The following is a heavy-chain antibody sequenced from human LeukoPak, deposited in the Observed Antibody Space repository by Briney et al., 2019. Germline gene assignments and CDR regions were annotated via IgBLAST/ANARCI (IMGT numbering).Heavy chain of an antibody. J-gene: IGHJ4*02. CDR2: ISSSSSYI. V-gene: IGHV3-21*01. CDR1: GFTFSSYS. CDR3: ARAPPLRFLEWFKYYFDY. Sequence: QPGGSLRLSCAASGFTFSSYSMNWVRQAPGKGLEWVSSISSSSSYIYYADSVKGRFTISRDNAKNSLYLQMNSLRAEDTAVYYCARAPPLRFLEWFKYYFDYWGQGTLVTVSS. D-gene: IGHD3-3*01.